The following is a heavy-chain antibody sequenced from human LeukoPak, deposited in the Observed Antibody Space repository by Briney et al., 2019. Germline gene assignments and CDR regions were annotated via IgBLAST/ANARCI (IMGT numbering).Heavy chain of an antibody. V-gene: IGHV4-4*07. CDR2: IYTTGST. CDR1: GGSINSYY. J-gene: IGHJ4*02. Sequence: PSETLSLTCTVSGGSINSYYWGWIRQPAGKGLEWIGRIYTTGSTNYNPSLKSRVTISVDTSKNQFSLKPTSVTAADTAMYYCARAGYTISYYSLDYWGQGTLVTVSS. CDR3: ARAGYTISYYSLDY. D-gene: IGHD1-26*01.